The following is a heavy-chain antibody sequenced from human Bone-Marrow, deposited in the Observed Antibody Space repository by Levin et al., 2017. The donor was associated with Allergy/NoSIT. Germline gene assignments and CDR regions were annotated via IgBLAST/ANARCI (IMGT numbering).Heavy chain of an antibody. V-gene: IGHV3-11*01. D-gene: IGHD2-21*01. Sequence: PGGSLRLSCVASGFTFSDSSMNWIRQAPGKGLEWISNSDKNGDIHIADSVKGRITISRDNAKNPLYLQMSSLTVEDTAVYYCARRYCGVSCTPFYYYGMDVWGQGTTVTVSS. CDR3: ARRYCGVSCTPFYYYGMDV. CDR2: SDKNGDI. CDR1: GFTFSDSS. J-gene: IGHJ6*02.